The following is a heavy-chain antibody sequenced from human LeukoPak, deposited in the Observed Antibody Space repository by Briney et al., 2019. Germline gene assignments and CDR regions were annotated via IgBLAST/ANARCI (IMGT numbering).Heavy chain of an antibody. D-gene: IGHD3-10*01. CDR2: INYGGGT. CDR1: GGSLSGYQ. Sequence: PSETLSLTCAVYGGSLSGYQWSWIRQPPGKGLEWIGEINYGGGTNFNPSLKTRVTISVDTSKNQFSLKLSSVTAADTAVYYCARRSYDPAIYYNAWYFDYWGQGTQVTVSS. J-gene: IGHJ4*02. V-gene: IGHV4-34*01. CDR3: ARRSYDPAIYYNAWYFDY.